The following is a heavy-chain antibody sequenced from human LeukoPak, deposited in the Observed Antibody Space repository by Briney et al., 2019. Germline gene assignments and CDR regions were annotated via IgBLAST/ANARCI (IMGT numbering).Heavy chain of an antibody. J-gene: IGHJ3*02. Sequence: GGSLRLSCSASGFTFSSYAMSWVRQAPGKGLEWVSSISSSSSYIYYADSVMGRFTISRDNAKNSLYLQMNSLRAEDTAVYYCARDRSDAFDIWGQGTMVTVSS. CDR2: ISSSSSYI. CDR3: ARDRSDAFDI. CDR1: GFTFSSYA. V-gene: IGHV3-21*01.